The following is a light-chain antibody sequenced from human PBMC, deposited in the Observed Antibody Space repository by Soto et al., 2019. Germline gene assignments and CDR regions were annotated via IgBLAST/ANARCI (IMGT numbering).Light chain of an antibody. V-gene: IGLV1-44*01. CDR3: AVWDGSLNGWV. CDR2: SNN. J-gene: IGLJ3*02. Sequence: QSVLTQPPSASGTPGRRVTISCSGSSSNIGSNTVNWYQHLPGTAPKVLIYSNNQRPSGVPDRFSGSRSGTSASLAISGLQSEDEADYYCAVWDGSLNGWVFGGGTKVTVL. CDR1: SSNIGSNT.